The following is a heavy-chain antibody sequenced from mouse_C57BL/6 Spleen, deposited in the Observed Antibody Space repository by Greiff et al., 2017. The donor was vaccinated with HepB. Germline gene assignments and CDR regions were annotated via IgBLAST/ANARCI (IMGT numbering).Heavy chain of an antibody. CDR2: ISNGGGST. CDR1: GFTFSDYY. V-gene: IGHV5-12*01. D-gene: IGHD1-1*01. Sequence: EVQRVESGGGLVQPGGSLKLSCAASGFTFSDYYMYWVRQTPEKRLEWVAYISNGGGSTYYPDTVKGRFTISRDNAKNTLYLQMSRLKSEDTAMYYCARRPLYYGSSYHYAMDYWGQGTSVTVSS. J-gene: IGHJ4*01. CDR3: ARRPLYYGSSYHYAMDY.